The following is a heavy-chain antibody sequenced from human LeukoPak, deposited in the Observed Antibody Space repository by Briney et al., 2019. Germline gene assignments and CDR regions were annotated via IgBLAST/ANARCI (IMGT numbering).Heavy chain of an antibody. Sequence: GASVKVSCKASGYTFTGYYMHWVRQAPGQGLEWMGWINPNSGGTNYAQKFQGRVAMTRDTSISTAYMELSRLRSDDTAVYYCARDPGWGYCSSTSCYSIDYWGQGTLVTVSS. V-gene: IGHV1-2*02. CDR2: INPNSGGT. J-gene: IGHJ4*02. CDR3: ARDPGWGYCSSTSCYSIDY. CDR1: GYTFTGYY. D-gene: IGHD2-2*01.